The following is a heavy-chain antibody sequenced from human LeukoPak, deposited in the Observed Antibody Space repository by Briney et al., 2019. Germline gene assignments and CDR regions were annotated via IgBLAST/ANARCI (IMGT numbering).Heavy chain of an antibody. CDR1: GFTFRAYG. CDR2: IWANGITE. D-gene: IGHD2-2*01. Sequence: RGSLRLSCAASGFTFRAYGMHGVRQAPGKGLDWVAVIWANGITEHYADSVKGRFTISRDNSKSTLYLQMNSLTAEDTAIYYCARDASLYADDYWGQGTLVTVSS. V-gene: IGHV3-33*01. J-gene: IGHJ4*02. CDR3: ARDASLYADDY.